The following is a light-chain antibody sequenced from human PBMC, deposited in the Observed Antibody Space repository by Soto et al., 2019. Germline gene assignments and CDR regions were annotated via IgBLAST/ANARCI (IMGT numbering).Light chain of an antibody. Sequence: DIVMTQSPDSLAVSLGERATINCKSSQSVLYSSNNKNYFAWYQQKPGQPPNLLIYWASTREAWVPDRFSGSGSETDFTLTISSLQGEDVAVYYCQHYYSTPWKFGQGTKVEIK. CDR2: WAS. CDR3: QHYYSTPWK. V-gene: IGKV4-1*01. CDR1: QSVLYSSNNKNY. J-gene: IGKJ1*01.